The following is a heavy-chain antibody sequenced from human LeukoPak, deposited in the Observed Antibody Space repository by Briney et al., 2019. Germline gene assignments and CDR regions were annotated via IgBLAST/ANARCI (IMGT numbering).Heavy chain of an antibody. CDR2: INHSGST. CDR1: GGSFSGYY. CDR3: ARGLWFGDENPPYFDY. Sequence: SETLSLTCAVYGGSFSGYYWSWIRQPPGKGLEWIGEINHSGSTNYNPSLKSRVTISADTSRNQFSLKLSSVTAADTAVYYCARGLWFGDENPPYFDYWGQGILVTVSS. V-gene: IGHV4-34*01. J-gene: IGHJ4*02. D-gene: IGHD3-10*01.